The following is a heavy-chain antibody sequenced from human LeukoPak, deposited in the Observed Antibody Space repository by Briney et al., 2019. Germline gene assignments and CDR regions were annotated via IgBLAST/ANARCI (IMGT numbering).Heavy chain of an antibody. CDR3: ASSGGYYDSSGYPLPFDY. Sequence: PSETLSLTCTVSGGSISSYYWSWIRQPPGKGLEWIGYIYYSGGTNYNPSLKSRVTISVDTSKNQFSLQLSSVTAADTAVYYCASSGGYYDSSGYPLPFDYWGQGTLVTVSS. J-gene: IGHJ4*02. CDR2: IYYSGGT. V-gene: IGHV4-59*08. CDR1: GGSISSYY. D-gene: IGHD3-22*01.